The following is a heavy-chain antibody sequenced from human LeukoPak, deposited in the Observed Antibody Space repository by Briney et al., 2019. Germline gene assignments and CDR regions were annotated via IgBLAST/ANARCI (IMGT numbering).Heavy chain of an antibody. Sequence: GGSLRLSCAASGFTFSSYGMQFSSYGMHWVRQAPGKGLEWVAFIRSDGRNKYYADSVKGRFTISRDNTKNTLYLQMNSLRAEDTAVYYCAKLMINYYHCMDVWGKGTTVIVSS. CDR3: AKLMINYYHCMDV. D-gene: IGHD3-16*01. CDR1: GFTFSSYGMQFSSYG. CDR2: IRSDGRNK. V-gene: IGHV3-30*02. J-gene: IGHJ6*03.